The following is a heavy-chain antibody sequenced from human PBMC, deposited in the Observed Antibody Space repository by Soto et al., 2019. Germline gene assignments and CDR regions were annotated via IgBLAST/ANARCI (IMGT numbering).Heavy chain of an antibody. D-gene: IGHD6-19*01. CDR2: ISGSGGST. CDR3: AKGGVAGPINTHFDY. Sequence: EVQLLESGGGLVQPGGSLRLSCAASGFTFSSYAMSWVRQAPGKGLEWVSAISGSGGSTYYADSVKGRFTISRDNSKNTLDLQVNSLRSEDTAVYYCAKGGVAGPINTHFDYWGQGTLVTVSS. V-gene: IGHV3-23*01. CDR1: GFTFSSYA. J-gene: IGHJ4*02.